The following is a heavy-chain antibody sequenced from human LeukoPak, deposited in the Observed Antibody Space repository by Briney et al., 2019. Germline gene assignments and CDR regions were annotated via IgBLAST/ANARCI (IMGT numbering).Heavy chain of an antibody. Sequence: GESLKVSCKASGYTFTGYYMHWVRQAPGQGLEWMGWINPNSGGTNYAQKFQGWVTMTRDTSISTAYMELSRLRSDDTAVYYCAREDIVVVPAAYGMDVWGQGTTVTVSS. CDR1: GYTFTGYY. V-gene: IGHV1-2*04. CDR2: INPNSGGT. CDR3: AREDIVVVPAAYGMDV. J-gene: IGHJ6*02. D-gene: IGHD2-2*01.